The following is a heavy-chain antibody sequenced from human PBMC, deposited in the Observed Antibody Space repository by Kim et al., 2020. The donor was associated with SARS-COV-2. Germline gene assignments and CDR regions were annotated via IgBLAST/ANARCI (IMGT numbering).Heavy chain of an antibody. CDR1: GFTFSSYA. Sequence: GGSLRLSCAASGFTFSSYAMSWVRQAPGKGLEWVSAISGSGGSTYYADSVKGRFTISRDNSKNTLYLQMNSLRAEDTAVYYCANDCWSHDYGDYWGQGTLVTVSS. CDR3: ANDCWSHDYGDY. J-gene: IGHJ4*02. CDR2: ISGSGGST. V-gene: IGHV3-23*01.